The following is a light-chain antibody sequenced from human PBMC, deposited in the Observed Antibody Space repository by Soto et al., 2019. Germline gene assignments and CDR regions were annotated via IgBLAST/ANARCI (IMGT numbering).Light chain of an antibody. CDR2: DAS. J-gene: IGKJ1*01. Sequence: EIVLTQSPATLSLSPGERATLSCRASQSVSSYLAWFQQKPGQAPRLLIYDASNRATGIPARFSGSGSGTDFTLTISSLEPEDFAVYYCQQRSNWQRTFGQGTNVDIK. V-gene: IGKV3-11*01. CDR1: QSVSSY. CDR3: QQRSNWQRT.